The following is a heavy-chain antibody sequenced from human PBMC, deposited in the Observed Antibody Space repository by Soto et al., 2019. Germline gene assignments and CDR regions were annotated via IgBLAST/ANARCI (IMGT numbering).Heavy chain of an antibody. CDR2: IYHSGST. V-gene: IGHV4-30-2*01. Sequence: LSRTCAVSGGSVNSAGYSGSWIRQPPGKGLEWIGYIYHSGSTYYNPSLKSRVTISLDRSNNHFSLKLSSVTAADTAVYYCATVPIYYDSSGYYQYGTFDIWGQGTMVTV. J-gene: IGHJ3*02. CDR3: ATVPIYYDSSGYYQYGTFDI. D-gene: IGHD3-22*01. CDR1: GGSVNSAGYS.